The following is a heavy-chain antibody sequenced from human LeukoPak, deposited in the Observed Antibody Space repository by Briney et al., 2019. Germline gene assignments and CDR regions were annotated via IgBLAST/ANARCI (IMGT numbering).Heavy chain of an antibody. CDR2: VDPSGGYT. J-gene: IGHJ4*02. Sequence: ASVKVSCKASGYSFTSYYVHWVRQAPGQGFEWMGVVDPSGGYTNYAQKFRGRVSMTRDVSATTVYMELSGLRFQDTAMYYCVRDPPFAACTVTSCAQPSLFDYWGQGTLVTVSS. D-gene: IGHD2-2*01. CDR1: GYSFTSYY. CDR3: VRDPPFAACTVTSCAQPSLFDY. V-gene: IGHV1-46*01.